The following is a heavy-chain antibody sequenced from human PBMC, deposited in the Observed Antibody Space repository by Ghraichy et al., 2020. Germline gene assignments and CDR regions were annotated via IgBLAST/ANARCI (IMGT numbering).Heavy chain of an antibody. Sequence: GGSLRLSCAASGFTFSSYWMHWVRQAPGKGLVWVSRMNSGGGSITYADSVEGRFTISRDNAKNTLYLQMNSPRAEDTAMYYCAREYCDSTSCHNHDAFDIWGQGTMVTVSS. J-gene: IGHJ3*02. CDR3: AREYCDSTSCHNHDAFDI. CDR2: MNSGGGSI. D-gene: IGHD2-2*02. CDR1: GFTFSSYW. V-gene: IGHV3-74*01.